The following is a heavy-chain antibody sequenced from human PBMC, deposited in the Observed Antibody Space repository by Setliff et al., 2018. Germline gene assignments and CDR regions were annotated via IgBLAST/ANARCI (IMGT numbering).Heavy chain of an antibody. CDR1: GASISSYY. CDR2: IYIGGSA. J-gene: IGHJ6*03. CDR3: AREQWLDPPGYYYMDV. V-gene: IGHV4-4*07. Sequence: PSETLSLTCTASGASISSYYWSWIRQPAGKGLEWIGHIYIGGSANYNPSLKGRVTMSIDTSKNQFSLKLNSVTAADMAVYYCAREQWLDPPGYYYMDVWAKGTTVTVSS. D-gene: IGHD6-19*01.